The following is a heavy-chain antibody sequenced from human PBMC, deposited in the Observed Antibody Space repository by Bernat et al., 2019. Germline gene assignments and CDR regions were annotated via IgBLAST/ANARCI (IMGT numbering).Heavy chain of an antibody. CDR3: ARILPTNGLGAFYI. V-gene: IGHV5-10-1*01. Sequence: EVQLVQSGAEVKKPGESLRISCAATSNTFPNYWIAWVRQMPGKGLEWLGKIDPSDSHINYNPSFEGHVTISVDKSINTAYLQWNSLKASDTAIYYCARILPTNGLGAFYIWGQGTLVTVSS. J-gene: IGHJ3*02. CDR1: SNTFPNYW. CDR2: IDPSDSHI. D-gene: IGHD2-8*01.